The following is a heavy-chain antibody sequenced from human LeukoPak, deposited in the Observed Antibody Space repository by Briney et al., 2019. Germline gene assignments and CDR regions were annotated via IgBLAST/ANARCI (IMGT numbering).Heavy chain of an antibody. J-gene: IGHJ6*02. V-gene: IGHV1-18*01. CDR2: ISAYNGNT. CDR1: GYTFTSYG. Sequence: ASVKVSCKASGYTFTSYGISWVRQAPGQGLEWMGWISAYNGNTNYAQELQGRVTMTTDTSTSTAYMELRSLRSDDTAVYYCARDQPPGEMAIPYYYYYGMDVWGQGTTVTVSS. D-gene: IGHD5-24*01. CDR3: ARDQPPGEMAIPYYYYYGMDV.